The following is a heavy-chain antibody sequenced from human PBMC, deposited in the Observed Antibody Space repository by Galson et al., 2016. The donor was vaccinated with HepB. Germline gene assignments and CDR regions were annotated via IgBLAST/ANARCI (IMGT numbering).Heavy chain of an antibody. V-gene: IGHV3-9*01. CDR3: AKDAGGLSNPCYFGF. CDR1: GFTFDDYA. J-gene: IGHJ4*02. Sequence: SLRLSCAASGFTFDDYAMHWVRQAPGKGLEWVSVLSWNSVSINHADSVKGRFTISRDNAKNSLYLQMNSLRAEDTALYYCAKDAGGLSNPCYFGFWVQATLVTFSA. CDR2: LSWNSVSI. D-gene: IGHD3-10*01.